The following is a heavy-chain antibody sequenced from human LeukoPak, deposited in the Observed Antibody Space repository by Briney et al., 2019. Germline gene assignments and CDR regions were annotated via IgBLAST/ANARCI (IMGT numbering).Heavy chain of an antibody. CDR3: TKLAVASADY. Sequence: GGSLRLSCAASGFSFSSYEMNWVRQAPGKGLEWVSNISPSGSTKYYADSVKGRFTISRDNAKNSLCLQMNSLRAEDTGVYYCTKLAVASADYWGQGTLVTVSS. D-gene: IGHD6-19*01. J-gene: IGHJ4*02. V-gene: IGHV3-48*03. CDR2: ISPSGSTK. CDR1: GFSFSSYE.